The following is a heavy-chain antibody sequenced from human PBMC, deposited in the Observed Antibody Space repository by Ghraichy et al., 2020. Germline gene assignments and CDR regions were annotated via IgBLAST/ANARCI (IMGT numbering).Heavy chain of an antibody. CDR1: GFIFSRYW. J-gene: IGHJ6*03. V-gene: IGHV3-7*01. D-gene: IGHD2-2*01. Sequence: GGSLRLSCEVSGFIFSRYWMSWVRQAPGKGLEWVANIKQDGSEKYYVDSVKGRFTISRDNAKNSLYLQMNSLRAEDTAVYYCARDNKLNVVLPAGNKSYYYFMDVWGKGTTVTVSS. CDR3: ARDNKLNVVLPAGNKSYYYFMDV. CDR2: IKQDGSEK.